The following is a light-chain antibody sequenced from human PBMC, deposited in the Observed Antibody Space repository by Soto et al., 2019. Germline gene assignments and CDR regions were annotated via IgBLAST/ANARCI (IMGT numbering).Light chain of an antibody. CDR2: DVS. Sequence: QSVLTQPRSVSGSPGQSVTISCTGTSSDIGDYNYVSWYQHHPGKSPKFMIYDVSKRPSGVPDRFSGSKSGNTASLTISGLQAEDEADYYCFSYGGSNTFVVFGGGTKLTVL. CDR1: SSDIGDYNY. V-gene: IGLV2-11*01. CDR3: FSYGGSNTFVV. J-gene: IGLJ2*01.